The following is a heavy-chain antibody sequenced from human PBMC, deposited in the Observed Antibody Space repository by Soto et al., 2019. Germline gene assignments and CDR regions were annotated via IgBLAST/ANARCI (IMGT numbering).Heavy chain of an antibody. Sequence: ASVKVSCKASGYTFSSYAMHWVRQAPGQGLEWMAWISPYNGNANYAQKFQGRVSMTTDTSTSTAYMELRSLRSDDKAVYYCARELGFSSSKALDFWGQGTLATVSS. D-gene: IGHD6-19*01. CDR3: ARELGFSSSKALDF. V-gene: IGHV1-18*01. CDR2: ISPYNGNA. CDR1: GYTFSSYA. J-gene: IGHJ4*02.